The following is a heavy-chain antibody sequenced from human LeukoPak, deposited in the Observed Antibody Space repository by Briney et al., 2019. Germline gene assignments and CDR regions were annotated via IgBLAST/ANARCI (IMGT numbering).Heavy chain of an antibody. CDR1: GGSFSGYY. D-gene: IGHD3-16*01. CDR3: ARRRNRGYFDY. Sequence: PSETLSLTCAVYGGSFSGYYWSWIRQPPGKGLEWIGEINHSGSTNYNPSLKSRVTISVDTSKNQFSLKLSSVTAADTAVYYCARRRNRGYFDYWGQGTLVTVSS. V-gene: IGHV4-34*01. J-gene: IGHJ4*02. CDR2: INHSGST.